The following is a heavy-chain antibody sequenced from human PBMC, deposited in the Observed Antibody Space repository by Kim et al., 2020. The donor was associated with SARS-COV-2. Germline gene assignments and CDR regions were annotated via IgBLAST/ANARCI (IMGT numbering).Heavy chain of an antibody. CDR1: GFSLSTSGVG. V-gene: IGHV2-5*02. CDR2: IYWDDDK. CDR3: AHSSNSMDRGVIIFSYFDY. J-gene: IGHJ4*02. Sequence: SGPTLVNPTQTLTLTCTFSGFSLSTSGVGVGWIRQPPEKALEWLALIYWDDDKRYSPSLKSRLTITKDTSKYQVVLTMTNMDPVDTATYYCAHSSNSMDRGVIIFSYFDYWGQGTLVTVSS. D-gene: IGHD3-10*01.